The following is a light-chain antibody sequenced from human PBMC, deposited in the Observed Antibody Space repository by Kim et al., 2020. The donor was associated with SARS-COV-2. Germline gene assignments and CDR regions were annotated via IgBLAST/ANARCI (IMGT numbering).Light chain of an antibody. CDR2: DVS. Sequence: ASVGDRGTITCQATQVIRKFLNWYQQRPGKAPQLLIYDVSNLQTGVPSRFSGSGYGTEFTLTISSLQPEDFATYYCQQNDAFPITFGQGTRLEIK. CDR3: QQNDAFPIT. V-gene: IGKV1-33*01. CDR1: QVIRKF. J-gene: IGKJ5*01.